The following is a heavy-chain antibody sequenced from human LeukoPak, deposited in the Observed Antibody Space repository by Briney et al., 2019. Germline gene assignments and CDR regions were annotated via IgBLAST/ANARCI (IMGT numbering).Heavy chain of an antibody. CDR3: AKEKMATIYYFDY. CDR1: GFTFSNYY. V-gene: IGHV3-11*04. Sequence: GGSLRLSCAASGFTFSNYYMGWIRQAPGKGLEWVSYISSSGNTIHYADSVKGRFTISRDNSKNTLYLQMNSLRAEDTAVYYCAKEKMATIYYFDYWGQGTLVTVSS. J-gene: IGHJ4*02. D-gene: IGHD5-24*01. CDR2: ISSSGNTI.